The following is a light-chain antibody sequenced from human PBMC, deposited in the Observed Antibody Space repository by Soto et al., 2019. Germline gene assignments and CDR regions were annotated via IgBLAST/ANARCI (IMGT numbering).Light chain of an antibody. CDR1: SSDVGGYNY. CDR2: EVS. Sequence: QSVMTQPASVSGSPGLLITISCTGTSSDVGGYNYVSWYQQHPGKAPKLMIYEVSNRPSGVSNRFSGSKSGNTASLTISGLQAEDEADYYCSSYTSSSTRVFGTGTKVAVL. V-gene: IGLV2-14*01. CDR3: SSYTSSSTRV. J-gene: IGLJ1*01.